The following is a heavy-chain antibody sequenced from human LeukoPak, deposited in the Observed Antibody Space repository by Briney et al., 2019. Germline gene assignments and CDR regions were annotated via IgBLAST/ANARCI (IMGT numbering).Heavy chain of an antibody. CDR2: IIPIFGTA. J-gene: IGHJ4*02. D-gene: IGHD6-19*01. V-gene: IGHV1-69*13. Sequence: SVKVSCKASGGTFSSYAISWVRQAPGQGLEWMGGIIPIFGTANYAQKFQGRVTITADESTSTAYMELSSLRSEDTAVYYCARGSSGWYRPWDYWGQGTLVTVSS. CDR1: GGTFSSYA. CDR3: ARGSSGWYRPWDY.